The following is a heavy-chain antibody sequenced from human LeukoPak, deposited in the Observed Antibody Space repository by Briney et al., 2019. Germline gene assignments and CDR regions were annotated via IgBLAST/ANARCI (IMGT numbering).Heavy chain of an antibody. Sequence: GRSLRLSCAASGFTFSSYGMHWVRQAPGKGLEWVAVISYDGSNKYYADSVKGRFTISRDNSKNTLYLQMNSLRAEDTAVYYCAKYVYCSGGRCPGLDYWGQGTLVTVSS. D-gene: IGHD2-15*01. CDR1: GFTFSSYG. J-gene: IGHJ4*02. CDR3: AKYVYCSGGRCPGLDY. V-gene: IGHV3-30*18. CDR2: ISYDGSNK.